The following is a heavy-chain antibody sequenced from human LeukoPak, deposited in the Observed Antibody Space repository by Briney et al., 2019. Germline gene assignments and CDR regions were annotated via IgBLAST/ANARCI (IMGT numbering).Heavy chain of an antibody. D-gene: IGHD3-16*01. CDR2: ISSSSSYI. J-gene: IGHJ4*02. CDR1: GFTFSSYS. CDR3: AREGEQFDY. Sequence: PGGSLRLSCAASGFTFSSYSMNWVRQAPGKGLEWVSSISSSSSYIYYAGSVKGRFTISRDNAKNSLYLQMNSLRAEDTAVYYCAREGEQFDYWGQGTLVTVSS. V-gene: IGHV3-21*01.